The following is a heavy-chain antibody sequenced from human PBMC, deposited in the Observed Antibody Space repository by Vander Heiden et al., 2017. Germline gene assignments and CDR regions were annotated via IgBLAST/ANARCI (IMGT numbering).Heavy chain of an antibody. CDR3: AGVRYYGDKGYFDS. CDR2: INSSGTSI. V-gene: IGHV3-21*01. Sequence: EVQLVESGGGLVKPGGSLRISCAASGFTFSYYSMTWVRQSPGKGLEGVSSINSSGTSIYYADALKGRFTLSRDNAKNSLYLQMKRLRAEETAVYYCAGVRYYGDKGYFDSWGQGTMVTVYS. CDR1: GFTFSYYS. D-gene: IGHD4-17*01. J-gene: IGHJ4*02.